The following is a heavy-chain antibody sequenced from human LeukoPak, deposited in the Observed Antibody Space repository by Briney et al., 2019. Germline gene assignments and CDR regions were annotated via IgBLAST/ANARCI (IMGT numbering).Heavy chain of an antibody. Sequence: SETLSLTCTVSGGSISSSSYYWGWIRQPPGKGLEWIGVIYYSGSTYYNPSVKSRVTQSVPPSKTQFSRRLCSVTAPDCTVCYCARHMVYDYVWGSYRPFDYWGQGTLVTASS. D-gene: IGHD3-16*02. V-gene: IGHV4-39*01. CDR2: IYYSGST. CDR1: GGSISSSSYY. CDR3: ARHMVYDYVWGSYRPFDY. J-gene: IGHJ4*02.